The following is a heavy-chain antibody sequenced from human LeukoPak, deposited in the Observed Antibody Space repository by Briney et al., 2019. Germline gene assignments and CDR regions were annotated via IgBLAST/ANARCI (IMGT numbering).Heavy chain of an antibody. Sequence: GGSLRLSCAASGFTFRSYGMSWVRQAPGKGLEWVSGISGGGGSTYYADSVKGRFTISRDNSKNTLYLQMNSLKTEDTAVYYCTTDPQQLAFYYFDYWGQGTLVTVSS. CDR3: TTDPQQLAFYYFDY. D-gene: IGHD6-13*01. CDR2: ISGGGGST. J-gene: IGHJ4*02. V-gene: IGHV3-23*01. CDR1: GFTFRSYG.